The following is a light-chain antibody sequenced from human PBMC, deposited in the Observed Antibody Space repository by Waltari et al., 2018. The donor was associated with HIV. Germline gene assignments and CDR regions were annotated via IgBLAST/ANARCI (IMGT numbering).Light chain of an antibody. J-gene: IGLJ2*01. CDR1: NIGRKS. CDR2: DDS. CDR3: QVWDSSSDHVL. Sequence: SYVLTQPPSVSVATGQTARITCGGHNIGRKSVHWYQQKPGQAPVLVVYDDSDRPSGIPERFSGSNSGNTATLTISRVEAGDEADYHCQVWDSSSDHVLFGGGTKVTVL. V-gene: IGLV3-21*02.